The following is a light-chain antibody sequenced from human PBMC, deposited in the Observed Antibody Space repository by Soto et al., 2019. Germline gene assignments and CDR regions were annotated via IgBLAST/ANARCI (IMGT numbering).Light chain of an antibody. CDR3: MQGTHWPPIT. J-gene: IGKJ5*01. V-gene: IGKV2-30*01. CDR2: KVS. Sequence: DVVMTQSPLSLPVTLGQPASISCRSSQSLVYSDGNTYLNWFQQWPGQSPRRLIYKVSNRDSGVPDRFSGSGSGTDFTLKISRVEAEDVGVYYCMQGTHWPPITFGQGTRLEIK. CDR1: QSLVYSDGNTY.